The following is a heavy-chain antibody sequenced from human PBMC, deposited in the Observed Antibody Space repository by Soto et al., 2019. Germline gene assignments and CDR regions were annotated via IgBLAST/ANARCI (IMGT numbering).Heavy chain of an antibody. V-gene: IGHV3-23*01. CDR1: GFTFSSYA. Sequence: EVQLLESGGGLVQPGGSLRLSCAASGFTFSSYAMSWVRQAPGKGLEWVSAISGSGGSTYYADSVKGRFTISRDNSKNSLYLQMNSLRAEDTAVYYCARKGDYYRSETLDYWGQGTLVTVSS. J-gene: IGHJ4*02. CDR2: ISGSGGST. CDR3: ARKGDYYRSETLDY. D-gene: IGHD2-21*02.